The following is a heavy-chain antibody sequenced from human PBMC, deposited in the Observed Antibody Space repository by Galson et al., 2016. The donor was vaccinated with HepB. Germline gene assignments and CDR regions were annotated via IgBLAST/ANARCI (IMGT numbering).Heavy chain of an antibody. CDR1: GDSVSSVAAI. V-gene: IGHV6-1*01. CDR2: TYYRSKWYN. D-gene: IGHD4/OR15-4a*01. J-gene: IGHJ5*02. Sequence: CAISGDSVSSVAAIWNWMRQSPSGGLEWLGRTYYRSKWYNEGAPSVKGRITISPDTSKNRFSLQLSSVTPEDTAIYYCARAGAGNAAGLFDTWGQGTPVTVSS. CDR3: ARAGAGNAAGLFDT.